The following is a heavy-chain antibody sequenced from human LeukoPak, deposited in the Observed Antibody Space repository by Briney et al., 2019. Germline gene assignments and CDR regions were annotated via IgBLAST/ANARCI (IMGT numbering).Heavy chain of an antibody. CDR3: VKVSIAVAGSDY. CDR1: GFIFSNYW. V-gene: IGHV3-7*01. CDR2: IKEDGSEK. Sequence: PGGSLRLSCAASGFIFSNYWMTRVRQAPGKGLEWVANIKEDGSEKYYLDSVSGRFTISRDNAKNSLYLQMNSLRAEDAAVYYCVKVSIAVAGSDYWGQGTLVTVSS. J-gene: IGHJ4*02. D-gene: IGHD6-13*01.